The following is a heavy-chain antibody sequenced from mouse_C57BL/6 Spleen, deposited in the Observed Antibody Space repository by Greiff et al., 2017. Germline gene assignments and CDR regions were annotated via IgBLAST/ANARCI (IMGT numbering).Heavy chain of an antibody. Sequence: VQLQQPGAELVKPGASVKMSCKASGYTFTSYWITWVKQRPGQGLEWIGDIYPGSGSTNYNEKFKSTATLTVDTSSSTAYMQLSSLTSEDSAVYYCARYYYGSSYSYWGQGTTLTVSS. J-gene: IGHJ2*01. CDR2: IYPGSGST. CDR1: GYTFTSYW. CDR3: ARYYYGSSYSY. V-gene: IGHV1-55*01. D-gene: IGHD1-1*01.